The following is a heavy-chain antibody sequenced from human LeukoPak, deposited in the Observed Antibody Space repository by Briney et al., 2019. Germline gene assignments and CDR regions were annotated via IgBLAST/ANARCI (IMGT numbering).Heavy chain of an antibody. CDR2: ISGGGGTT. V-gene: IGHV3-23*01. J-gene: IGHJ4*02. Sequence: GGSRDLSCATSGFTFSNYAVSWVRQAPGKGLEWVSSISGGGGTTYYADCVKGRFTISRDNSKNTLYLQMNSLRAEDTAVDYCAKDPYRASSGLVDYWGQGTPVNGSS. CDR3: AKDPYRASSGLVDY. D-gene: IGHD5-12*01. CDR1: GFTFSNYA.